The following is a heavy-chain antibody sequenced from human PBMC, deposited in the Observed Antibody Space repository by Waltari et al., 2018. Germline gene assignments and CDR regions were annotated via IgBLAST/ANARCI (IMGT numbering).Heavy chain of an antibody. Sequence: QVQLQQWGAGLLKPSETLSLTCAVYGGSFSGYYWSWIRQPPGKGLEWIGEINHSGSTNYHPSLKSRVTISVDTSKNQFSLKLSSVTAADTAVYYCARLDPYYDFWSGYYLDAFDIWGQGTMVTVSS. J-gene: IGHJ3*02. V-gene: IGHV4-34*01. CDR2: INHSGST. CDR1: GGSFSGYY. D-gene: IGHD3-3*01. CDR3: ARLDPYYDFWSGYYLDAFDI.